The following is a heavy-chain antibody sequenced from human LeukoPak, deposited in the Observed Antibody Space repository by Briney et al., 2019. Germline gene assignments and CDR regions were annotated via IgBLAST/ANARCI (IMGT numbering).Heavy chain of an antibody. D-gene: IGHD2-15*01. CDR2: IYYSGST. CDR1: GGSISSYY. J-gene: IGHJ3*02. CDR3: AGDIVVVVAATHDAFDI. Sequence: SETLSLTCTVSGGSISSYYWSWIRQPPGKGLEWIGYIYYSGSTNYNPSLKSRVTISVDTSKNQFSLKLSSVTAADTAVYYCAGDIVVVVAATHDAFDIWGQGTMVTVSS. V-gene: IGHV4-59*08.